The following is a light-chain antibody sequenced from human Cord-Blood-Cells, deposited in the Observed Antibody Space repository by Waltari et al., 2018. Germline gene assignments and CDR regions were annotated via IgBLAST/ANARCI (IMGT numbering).Light chain of an antibody. CDR1: QSVSSY. Sequence: DIVLTQSPATLSLSPGERANLSCRASQSVSSYLAWYQQKPGQAPRRLIYDASNRATGIPARFSGRGSGTDFTLTISSLEPEDFAGYYGQQRSNWPFTGGPVTKVDIK. V-gene: IGKV3-11*01. CDR3: QQRSNWPFT. J-gene: IGKJ3*01. CDR2: DAS.